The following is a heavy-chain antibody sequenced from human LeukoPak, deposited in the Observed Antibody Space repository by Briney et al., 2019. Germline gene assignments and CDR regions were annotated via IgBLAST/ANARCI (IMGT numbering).Heavy chain of an antibody. CDR3: ARDRLDGWLQEQDF. J-gene: IGHJ4*02. D-gene: IGHD5-24*01. V-gene: IGHV3-20*04. Sequence: GGSLRLSCAASGFTFHDHGMSWVRQAPGKGLEWVSGINWNGINTGYADSVRGRFTISRDSAKNSLYLRMDSLRADDTALYYCARDRLDGWLQEQDFWGQGTLVTVSS. CDR1: GFTFHDHG. CDR2: INWNGINT.